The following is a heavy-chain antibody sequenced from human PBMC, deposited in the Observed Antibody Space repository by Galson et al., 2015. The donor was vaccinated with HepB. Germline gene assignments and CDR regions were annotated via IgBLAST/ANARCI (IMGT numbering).Heavy chain of an antibody. CDR2: INPSGNSA. J-gene: IGHJ4*02. CDR3: ARGYTSGYYSPFGY. V-gene: IGHV1-46*01. D-gene: IGHD6-19*01. CDR1: AYTFTNYC. Sequence: SVKVSCKASAYTFTNYCVHWVRQAPGQGLEWMGIINPSGNSANYAQKFQGRVTVTRDTSTSTVYMDLRSLRYEDTAVYYCARGYTSGYYSPFGYWGQGTLVTVSS.